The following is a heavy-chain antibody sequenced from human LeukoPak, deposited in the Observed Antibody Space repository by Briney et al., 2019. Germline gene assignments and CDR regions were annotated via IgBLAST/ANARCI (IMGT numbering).Heavy chain of an antibody. CDR1: GFTVSSNY. V-gene: IGHV3-53*01. D-gene: IGHD5-12*01. CDR3: ARVGYSGYGMDV. J-gene: IGHJ6*02. CDR2: MYSGGGT. Sequence: GGSLRLSCAASGFTVSSNYMSWVRQAPGKGLEWVSVMYSGGGTYYADSVKGRLTISRDNFKNTLYLQMNSLRAEDTAVYYCARVGYSGYGMDVWGQGTTVTVSS.